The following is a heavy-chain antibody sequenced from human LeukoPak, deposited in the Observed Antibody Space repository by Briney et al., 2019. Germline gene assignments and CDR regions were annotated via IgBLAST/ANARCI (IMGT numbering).Heavy chain of an antibody. V-gene: IGHV1-2*02. Sequence: ASVKVSCQASGYIFIGYYMHRVREAAGQGLEWVRWINPNRGGTNYAQKFQGRVTMTRDTSNSTAYMELSGLRSDDTAVYYCARSEWLVRENDYWGQGTLATVSS. D-gene: IGHD6-19*01. CDR3: ARSEWLVRENDY. J-gene: IGHJ4*02. CDR2: INPNRGGT. CDR1: GYIFIGYY.